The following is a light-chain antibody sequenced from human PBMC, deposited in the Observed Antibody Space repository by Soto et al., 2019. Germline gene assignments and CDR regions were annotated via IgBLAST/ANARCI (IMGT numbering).Light chain of an antibody. V-gene: IGKV3-20*01. CDR2: GAS. CDR1: QSVTNNY. CDR3: QQYGSSPLIT. Sequence: EIVLTQSPGTLSLSPGERATLSCRASQSVTNNYLAWFQQKPGQAPRLLMYGASTRATGIPARFSGSGSGTEFTLTISSLQSEDFAVYYCQQYGSSPLITFGQGTRLEI. J-gene: IGKJ5*01.